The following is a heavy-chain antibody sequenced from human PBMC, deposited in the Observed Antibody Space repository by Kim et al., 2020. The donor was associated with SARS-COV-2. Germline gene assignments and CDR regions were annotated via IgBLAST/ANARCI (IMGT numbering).Heavy chain of an antibody. CDR3: ARRTQLWLRGRGVDAFDI. Sequence: QGRVTITRDTSASTAYMELSSLRSEDTAVYYCARRTQLWLRGRGVDAFDIWGQGTMVTVSS. V-gene: IGHV1-3*01. J-gene: IGHJ3*02. D-gene: IGHD5-18*01.